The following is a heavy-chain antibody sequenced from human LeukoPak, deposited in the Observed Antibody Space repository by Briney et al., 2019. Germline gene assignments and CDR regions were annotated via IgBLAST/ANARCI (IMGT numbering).Heavy chain of an antibody. CDR3: ARVGGQWLVREYYYYGMDV. CDR2: IWYDGSNK. Sequence: PGGSLRLSCAASGFTFSSYGMHWVRQAPGKGLEWVAVIWYDGSNKYYADSVKGRFTISRDNSKNTLYLQMNSLRAEDTAVYYCARVGGQWLVREYYYYGMDVWGQGTTVTVSS. J-gene: IGHJ6*02. V-gene: IGHV3-33*08. D-gene: IGHD6-19*01. CDR1: GFTFSSYG.